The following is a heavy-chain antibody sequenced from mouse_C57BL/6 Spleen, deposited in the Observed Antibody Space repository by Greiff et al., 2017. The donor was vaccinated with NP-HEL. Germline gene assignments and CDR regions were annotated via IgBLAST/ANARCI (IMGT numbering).Heavy chain of an antibody. V-gene: IGHV8-12*01. CDR2: IYWDDDK. Sequence: QVTLKECGPGILQSSQTLSLTCSFSGFSLSTSGMGVSWIRQPSGKGLEWLAHIYWDDDKRYNPSLKSRLTISKDTSRNQVFLKITSVDTADTATYYCARRAGSYYGNFFDVWGTGTTVTVSS. CDR1: GFSLSTSGMG. CDR3: ARRAGSYYGNFFDV. D-gene: IGHD2-10*01. J-gene: IGHJ1*03.